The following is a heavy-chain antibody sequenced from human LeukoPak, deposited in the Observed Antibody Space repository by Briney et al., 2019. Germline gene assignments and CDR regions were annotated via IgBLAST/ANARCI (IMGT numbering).Heavy chain of an antibody. CDR2: IHYSGTT. CDR1: GGSISAYY. CDR3: ARFGTSSSRFFDQ. V-gene: IGHV4-59*01. J-gene: IGHJ4*02. D-gene: IGHD6-6*01. Sequence: SETLSLTCTVSGGSISAYYWSWIRQPPGKGLEWIGYIHYSGTTNYYPSLKSRVTIALDTSKNQFSLKLNSGTAADTAVYYCARFGTSSSRFFDQWGQGTLVTVSS.